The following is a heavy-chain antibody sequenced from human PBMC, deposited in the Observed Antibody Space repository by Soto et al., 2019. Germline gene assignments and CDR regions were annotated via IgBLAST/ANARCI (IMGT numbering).Heavy chain of an antibody. J-gene: IGHJ4*02. CDR1: GFAFSSYS. Sequence: EVQLVESGGGLVKPGGSLRLSCAASGFAFSSYSMNWVRQAPGKGLEWVSSISSTGTFIYYGDSVKGRFTVSRDNAQSSLYLQMSSLRAEDSATYSCARWYTGIIDSERAGIDYWGQGTLVTVSS. V-gene: IGHV3-21*04. CDR3: ARWYTGIIDSERAGIDY. D-gene: IGHD1-1*01. CDR2: ISSTGTFI.